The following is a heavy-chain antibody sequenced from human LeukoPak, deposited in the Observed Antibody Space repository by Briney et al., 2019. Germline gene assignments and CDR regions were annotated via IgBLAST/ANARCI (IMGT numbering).Heavy chain of an antibody. D-gene: IGHD1-26*01. J-gene: IGHJ6*03. V-gene: IGHV3-21*01. CDR2: ISSSSSYI. CDR1: GFTFSSYS. CDR3: AGYGGSYPYYMDV. Sequence: GGSLRLSCAASGFTFSSYSMNWVRQAPGKGLEWVPSISSSSSYIYYADSVKGRFTISRDNAKNSLYLQMNSLRAEDTAVYYCAGYGGSYPYYMDVWGKGTTVTISS.